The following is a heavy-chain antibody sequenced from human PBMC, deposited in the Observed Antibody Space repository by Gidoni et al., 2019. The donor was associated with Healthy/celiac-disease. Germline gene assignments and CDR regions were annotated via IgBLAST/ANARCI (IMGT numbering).Heavy chain of an antibody. D-gene: IGHD1-26*01. CDR1: GYSISSGYY. J-gene: IGHJ4*02. V-gene: IGHV4-38-2*02. Sequence: QVQLQESGPGLVKPSETLSLPCAVPGYSISSGYYWGWIRQPPGKGLEWIGSIYHSGSTYYNPSLKSRVTISVDTSKNQFSLKLSSVTAADTAVYYCAREQGADDYWGQGTLVTVSS. CDR2: IYHSGST. CDR3: AREQGADDY.